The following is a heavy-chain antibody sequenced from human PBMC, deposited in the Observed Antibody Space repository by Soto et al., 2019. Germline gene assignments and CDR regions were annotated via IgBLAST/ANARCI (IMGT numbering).Heavy chain of an antibody. D-gene: IGHD6-13*01. J-gene: IGHJ4*02. Sequence: GGSLRLSCAATGFTFGFNAMSWVRQAPGKGLEWVSAISGSGGSTYYADSVKGRFTITRDNSKNTLYLQMNSLRAEDTAVYYCAKAGGAAGTVDYFDYWGQGTLVTVSS. CDR3: AKAGGAAGTVDYFDY. CDR1: GFTFGFNA. CDR2: ISGSGGST. V-gene: IGHV3-23*01.